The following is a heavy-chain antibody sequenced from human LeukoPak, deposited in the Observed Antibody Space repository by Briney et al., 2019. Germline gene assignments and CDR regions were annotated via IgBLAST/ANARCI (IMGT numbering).Heavy chain of an antibody. V-gene: IGHV3-33*06. CDR3: AKPYGSGSYYFDY. CDR2: IWYDGSNK. J-gene: IGHJ4*02. CDR1: GFTFSSYV. D-gene: IGHD3-10*01. Sequence: GRSLRLSCVASGFTFSSYVMQWVRQAPGKGLEWVAVIWYDGSNKYYADSVKGRFTISRDNSKNTLYLQMNSLRAEDTAVYYCAKPYGSGSYYFDYWGQGTLVTVSS.